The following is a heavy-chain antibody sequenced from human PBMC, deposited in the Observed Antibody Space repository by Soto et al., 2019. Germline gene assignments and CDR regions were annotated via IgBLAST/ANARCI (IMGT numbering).Heavy chain of an antibody. J-gene: IGHJ5*02. Sequence: QLQLQESGSGLVKPSQTLSLTCAVSGGSISSGGYSWSWIRQPPGKGLEWIGYIYHSGSTYYNPSLKGRVTISVDRSKNQFSLKLSSVTAADTAVYYCARAFHSRGMVYDRGSDWFDPWGQGTLVTVSS. CDR3: ARAFHSRGMVYDRGSDWFDP. D-gene: IGHD2-8*01. CDR1: GGSISSGGYS. CDR2: IYHSGST. V-gene: IGHV4-30-2*01.